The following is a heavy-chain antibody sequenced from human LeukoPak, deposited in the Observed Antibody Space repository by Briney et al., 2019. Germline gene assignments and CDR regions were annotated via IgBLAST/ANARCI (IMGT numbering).Heavy chain of an antibody. D-gene: IGHD6-6*01. CDR3: ARGARSSSAYYYYYYYMDV. Sequence: GASVKVSCKASGYTFTTYDINWVRQATGQGLEWMGWMNPNSGNTGYAQKFQGRVSITRNTSISTAYMELSSLRSEDTAVYYCARGARSSSAYYYYYYYMDVWGKGTTVTVSS. J-gene: IGHJ6*03. CDR2: MNPNSGNT. V-gene: IGHV1-8*03. CDR1: GYTFTTYD.